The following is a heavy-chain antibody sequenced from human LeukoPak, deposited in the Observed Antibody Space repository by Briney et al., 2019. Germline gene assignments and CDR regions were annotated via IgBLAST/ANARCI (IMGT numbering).Heavy chain of an antibody. D-gene: IGHD6-6*01. CDR1: GGSISSGGYY. CDR3: ARVPVGIAARSRFDY. CDR2: IYHSGST. V-gene: IGHV4-30-2*01. Sequence: SQTLSLTCTVSGGSISSGGYYWSWIRQPPGKGLEWIGYIYHSGSTYYNPSLKSRVTISVDRSKNQFSLKLSSVTAADTAVYYCARVPVGIAARSRFDYWGQGTLVTVS. J-gene: IGHJ4*02.